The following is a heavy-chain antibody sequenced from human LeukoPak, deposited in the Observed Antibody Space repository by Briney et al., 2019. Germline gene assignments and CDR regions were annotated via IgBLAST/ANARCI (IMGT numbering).Heavy chain of an antibody. CDR2: ISGGGNTT. V-gene: IGHV3-23*01. Sequence: PGGSLRLSCAASGFTFSNAWMSWFRQAPGRGLNWVSGISGGGNTTYYTDSVKGRFTISRDNSRNMLYLQMNSLRAEDTAVYYCAKDWGYASGTYYNGWGQGTLVTVSS. CDR1: GFTFSNAW. D-gene: IGHD3-10*01. J-gene: IGHJ4*02. CDR3: AKDWGYASGTYYNG.